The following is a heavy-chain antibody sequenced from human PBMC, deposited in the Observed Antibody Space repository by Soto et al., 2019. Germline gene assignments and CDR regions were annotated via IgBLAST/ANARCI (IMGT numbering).Heavy chain of an antibody. Sequence: GGSLRLSCVASRFTFRNYGMHWVRQAPGKGLEWVAIIWYDGSQKYYTNSVKGRFTISRDNSKNTLYLQMNSLRAEDTAVYYCAKDLRIAVAGTDYFDSWGQGTLVTVSS. CDR3: AKDLRIAVAGTDYFDS. J-gene: IGHJ4*02. D-gene: IGHD6-19*01. CDR2: IWYDGSQK. CDR1: RFTFRNYG. V-gene: IGHV3-30*02.